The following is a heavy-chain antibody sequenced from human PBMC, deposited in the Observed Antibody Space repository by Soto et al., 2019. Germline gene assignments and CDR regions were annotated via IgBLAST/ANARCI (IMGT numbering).Heavy chain of an antibody. Sequence: GGSLRLSCAASGFTFSSYAMHWVRHAPGKGLEWVAVISYDGSNKYYADSVKGRFTISRDNSKNTLYLQMDSLRAEDTAVYYCARMSIVGATTNWFDPWGQGTLVTVSS. D-gene: IGHD1-26*01. J-gene: IGHJ5*02. V-gene: IGHV3-30-3*01. CDR2: ISYDGSNK. CDR3: ARMSIVGATTNWFDP. CDR1: GFTFSSYA.